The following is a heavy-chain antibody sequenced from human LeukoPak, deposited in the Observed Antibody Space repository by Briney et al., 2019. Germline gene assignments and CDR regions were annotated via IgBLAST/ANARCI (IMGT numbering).Heavy chain of an antibody. CDR2: IYYSGST. D-gene: IGHD2-8*02. V-gene: IGHV4-31*03. CDR3: ARDLVPPGAFDI. J-gene: IGHJ3*02. Sequence: SQTLSLTCTVSGGSISSGGYYWSWLRQHPGKGLEWIGYIYYSGSTYYNPSLKSRVTISVDTSKNQFSLKLSSVTAADTAVYYCARDLVPPGAFDIWGQGTMVTVSS. CDR1: GGSISSGGYY.